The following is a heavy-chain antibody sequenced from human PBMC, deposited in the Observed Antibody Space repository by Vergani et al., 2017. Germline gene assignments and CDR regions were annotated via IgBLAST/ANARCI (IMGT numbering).Heavy chain of an antibody. CDR3: ARVLMDSSGCYAYAFDI. CDR1: GFTFSSYE. J-gene: IGHJ3*02. D-gene: IGHD6-19*01. CDR2: ISSSGSTI. V-gene: IGHV3-48*03. Sequence: EVQLVEAGGGLVQPGGSLRLSCAASGFTFSSYEMNGVRQAPGKGLEWVSYISSSGSTIYDAVSVKGRFTISRDNAMNSLYLQMYSLRAEDTAVYYCARVLMDSSGCYAYAFDIWGQGTMVTVSS.